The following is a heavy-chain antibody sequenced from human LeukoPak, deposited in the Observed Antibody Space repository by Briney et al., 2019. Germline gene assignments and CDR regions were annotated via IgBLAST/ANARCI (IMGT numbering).Heavy chain of an antibody. J-gene: IGHJ4*02. V-gene: IGHV1-2*02. Sequence: ASVKVSCKASGFTFTDYYIHWVRQAPGQGLEWMGWINPHSGGTNYAQKFRGRVTMTRDTSISTSYMELSRLRSDDTAVYYCARGGYSGYDPYYFDYWGQGTLVTVSS. CDR3: ARGGYSGYDPYYFDY. CDR1: GFTFTDYY. D-gene: IGHD5-12*01. CDR2: INPHSGGT.